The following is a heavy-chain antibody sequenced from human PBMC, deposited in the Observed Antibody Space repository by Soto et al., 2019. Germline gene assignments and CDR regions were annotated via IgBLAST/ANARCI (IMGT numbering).Heavy chain of an antibody. Sequence: GGSLRLSCAGSGFTFSSYAMHWGRQAPGKGLEWVAVISYDGSNKYYADSVKGRFTISRDNSKNTLYLQMNSLRAEDTAVYYCARDPGYSSSWYYFDYWGQGTLVTV. V-gene: IGHV3-30-3*01. CDR1: GFTFSSYA. CDR2: ISYDGSNK. CDR3: ARDPGYSSSWYYFDY. J-gene: IGHJ4*02. D-gene: IGHD6-13*01.